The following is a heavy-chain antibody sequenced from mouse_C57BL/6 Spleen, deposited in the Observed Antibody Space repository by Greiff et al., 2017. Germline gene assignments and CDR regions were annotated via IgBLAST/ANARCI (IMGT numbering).Heavy chain of an antibody. CDR3: ARRVLNYYAMDY. CDR2: ISGGGGNT. V-gene: IGHV5-9*01. D-gene: IGHD1-1*01. Sequence: EVQLQESGGGLVKPGGSLKLSCAASGFTFSSYTMSWVRQTPEKRLEWVATISGGGGNTYYPDSVKGRVTISRDNAKNTLYLQMSSLRSEDTALYYCARRVLNYYAMDYWGQGTSVTVSS. J-gene: IGHJ4*01. CDR1: GFTFSSYT.